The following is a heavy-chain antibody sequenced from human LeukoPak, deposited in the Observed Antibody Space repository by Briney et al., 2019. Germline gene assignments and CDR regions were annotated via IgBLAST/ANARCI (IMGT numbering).Heavy chain of an antibody. V-gene: IGHV1-2*02. Sequence: ASVKVSCKASGYTFTGYYMHWVRQAPGQGLEWMGWINPNSGGTNYAQKFQGRVTMTRDTSISTAYMELSRLRSDDTAVYYCAREDRDTGENRYSSSWYYFDYWGQGTLVTVSS. J-gene: IGHJ4*02. CDR2: INPNSGGT. D-gene: IGHD6-13*01. CDR1: GYTFTGYY. CDR3: AREDRDTGENRYSSSWYYFDY.